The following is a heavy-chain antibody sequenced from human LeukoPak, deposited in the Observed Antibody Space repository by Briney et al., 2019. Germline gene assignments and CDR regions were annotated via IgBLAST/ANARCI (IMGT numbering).Heavy chain of an antibody. J-gene: IGHJ6*02. CDR3: ARASYYDSSGYYGMDV. V-gene: IGHV3-21*06. Sequence: GSLRLSCAASGFTFNNYNMNWVRLAPGKGLEWVASISSRSTDIYYANSVEGRFTISRDNAKNSLHLQMNSLRAEDTAVYYCARASYYDSSGYYGMDVWGQGTTVTVSS. D-gene: IGHD3-22*01. CDR2: ISSRSTDI. CDR1: GFTFNNYN.